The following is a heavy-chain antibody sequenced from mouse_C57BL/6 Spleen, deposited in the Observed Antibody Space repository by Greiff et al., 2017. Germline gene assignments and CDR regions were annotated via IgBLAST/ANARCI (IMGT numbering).Heavy chain of an antibody. CDR3: TRAELRDYFDY. D-gene: IGHD1-1*01. V-gene: IGHV6-3*01. Sequence: DVMLVESGGGLVQPGGSMKLSCVASGFTFSNYWMNWVRQSPEKGLEWVAQIRLKSDNYATHYAESVKGRFTISRDDSKSSVYLQMNNLRAEDTGIYYCTRAELRDYFDYWGQGTTLTVSS. CDR2: IRLKSDNYAT. J-gene: IGHJ2*01. CDR1: GFTFSNYW.